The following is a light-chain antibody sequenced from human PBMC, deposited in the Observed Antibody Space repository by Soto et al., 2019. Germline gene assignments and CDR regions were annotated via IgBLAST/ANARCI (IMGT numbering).Light chain of an antibody. Sequence: DIHMTRSRSTLSASVGDRVTITCRASQSISSWLAWYQQKPGKAPKLLIYDASSLESGVPSRFSGSGSGTEFTLTISSLQPDDFATYYCQQYNSYSRTFGQGTKV. V-gene: IGKV1-5*01. CDR1: QSISSW. CDR2: DAS. CDR3: QQYNSYSRT. J-gene: IGKJ1*01.